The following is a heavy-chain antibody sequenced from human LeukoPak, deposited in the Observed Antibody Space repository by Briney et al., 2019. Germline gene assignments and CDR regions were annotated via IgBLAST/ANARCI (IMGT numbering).Heavy chain of an antibody. J-gene: IGHJ4*02. CDR3: ARGQDYYGSGSYPLDY. CDR1: GGSISRYY. CDR2: IHTSGST. D-gene: IGHD3-10*01. V-gene: IGHV4-4*09. Sequence: SGTLSLTRIVSGGSISRYYWSWIRQPPGRGLEWIGYIHTSGSTNYNPSLKTRVAISVDTAKNQFSLKLSSVTAADTAVYYCARGQDYYGSGSYPLDYWGQGTLVTVSS.